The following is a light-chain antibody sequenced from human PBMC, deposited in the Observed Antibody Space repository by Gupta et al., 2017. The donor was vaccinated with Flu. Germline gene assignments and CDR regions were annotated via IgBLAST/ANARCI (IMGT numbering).Light chain of an antibody. CDR2: TAS. Sequence: DTQMSQSPSSLSASVGDRVTITCRASQSISSNLNWYQQKPGKAPKLLNYTASRLPSGVPSRFSGSGSGTDFTCTSSSLQPEGFATYYRQQYYSTLRTFGQGTKVEIK. V-gene: IGKV1-39*01. CDR3: QQYYSTLRT. CDR1: QSISSN. J-gene: IGKJ1*01.